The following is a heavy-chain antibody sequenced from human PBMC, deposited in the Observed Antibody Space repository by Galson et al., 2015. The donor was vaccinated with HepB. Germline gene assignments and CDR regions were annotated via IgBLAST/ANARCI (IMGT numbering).Heavy chain of an antibody. Sequence: SLRLSCAASGFTFSSYWMSWVRQAPGKGLEWVANIKQDGSEKYYVDSVKGRFTISRDNAKNSLYLQMNSLRAEDTAVYYCARESHPYYYDSSGQSDAFDIWGQGTMVTVSS. CDR2: IKQDGSEK. CDR3: ARESHPYYYDSSGQSDAFDI. V-gene: IGHV3-7*01. J-gene: IGHJ3*02. D-gene: IGHD3-22*01. CDR1: GFTFSSYW.